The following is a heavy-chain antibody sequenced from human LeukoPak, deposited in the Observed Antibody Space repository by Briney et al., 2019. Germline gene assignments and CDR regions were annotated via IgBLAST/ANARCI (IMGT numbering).Heavy chain of an antibody. Sequence: SETLSLTCTVSGGSISSSSYYWGWIRQPPGKGLEWIGSIYYSGSTYYNPSLKSRVTISVDTSKNQFSLKLSSVTAADTAVYYCARVSATTVTTPDSYYYYYYMDVWGKGTTVTISS. D-gene: IGHD4-17*01. J-gene: IGHJ6*03. CDR2: IYYSGST. V-gene: IGHV4-39*07. CDR1: GGSISSSSYY. CDR3: ARVSATTVTTPDSYYYYYYMDV.